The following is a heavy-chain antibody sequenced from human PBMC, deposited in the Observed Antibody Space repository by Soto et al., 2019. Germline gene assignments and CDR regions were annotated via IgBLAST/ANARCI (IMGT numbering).Heavy chain of an antibody. Sequence: PSETLSLTCTVSGGSISSYYWSWIRQPPGKGLEWIGYIYYSGSTNYNPSLKSRVTISVDTSKNQFSLKLSSVTAADTAVYYCERALGYSGYDSLFDYWGQGTLVTVSS. D-gene: IGHD5-12*01. CDR2: IYYSGST. CDR3: ERALGYSGYDSLFDY. J-gene: IGHJ4*02. CDR1: GGSISSYY. V-gene: IGHV4-59*01.